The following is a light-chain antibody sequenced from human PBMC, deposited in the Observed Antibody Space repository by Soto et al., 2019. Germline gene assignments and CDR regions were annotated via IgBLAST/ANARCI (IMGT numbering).Light chain of an antibody. CDR1: SGHSSYA. Sequence: QLVLTQSPSASASLGASDKLTCTLSSGHSSYAIAWHQQQPEKGPRYLMKLNSDGSHSKGAGIPDRFSGSSSGAERYLTISSLQSEDEADYYCQTWGAGNWVFGGGTKLTVL. CDR2: LNSDGSH. J-gene: IGLJ3*02. CDR3: QTWGAGNWV. V-gene: IGLV4-69*01.